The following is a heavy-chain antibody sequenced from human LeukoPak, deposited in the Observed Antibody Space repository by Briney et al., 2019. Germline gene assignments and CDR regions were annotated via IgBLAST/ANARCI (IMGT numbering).Heavy chain of an antibody. CDR3: ARHSADRAFDI. D-gene: IGHD6-25*01. CDR2: THHSGTT. J-gene: IGHJ3*02. V-gene: IGHV4-59*08. Sequence: SETLSLTCTVSGVSIGGYYWSWLRQPPGKGLEWLGYTHHSGTTNYNPSVGSRLTTSVDTSRKQVSLKLSSVTAADTAVYYCARHSADRAFDIWGQGTMDTVSS. CDR1: GVSIGGYY.